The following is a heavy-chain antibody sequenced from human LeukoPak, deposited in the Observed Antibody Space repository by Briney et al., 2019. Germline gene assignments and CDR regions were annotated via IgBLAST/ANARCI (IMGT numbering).Heavy chain of an antibody. CDR3: TRAKPSGGYRLLDFDS. Sequence: SETLSLTCTVSGGSISSYYWSWIRQPPGKGLEWIGYIYYSGSTNYNPSLKSRVTISLDTSKNQFSLELTSVTAADTALYYCTRAKPSGGYRLLDFDSWGQGTLVTVSS. D-gene: IGHD5-18*01. CDR1: GGSISSYY. CDR2: IYYSGST. V-gene: IGHV4-59*01. J-gene: IGHJ4*02.